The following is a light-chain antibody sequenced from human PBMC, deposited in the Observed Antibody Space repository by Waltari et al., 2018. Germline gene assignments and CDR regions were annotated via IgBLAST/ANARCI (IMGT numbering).Light chain of an antibody. V-gene: IGKV1-39*01. J-gene: IGKJ2*01. Sequence: DIQMTQSPSTLSASPGDRVTITCRASESIGRYLNWYQQRPGKAPRLLIYATSNLQSGAPSRFSGSGPGTAFTLTISSLQPEDSATYFCQQSYTSPYTFGQGT. CDR3: QQSYTSPYT. CDR1: ESIGRY. CDR2: ATS.